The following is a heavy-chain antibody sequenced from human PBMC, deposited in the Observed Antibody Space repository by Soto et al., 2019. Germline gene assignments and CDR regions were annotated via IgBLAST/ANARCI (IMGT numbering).Heavy chain of an antibody. CDR2: IYYSGST. CDR3: ARAVLLGNPPYYGMDV. CDR1: GGSVNTGSYY. Sequence: SETLSLTCTVSGGSVNTGSYYWSWIRQPPGKGLEWIGYIYYSGSTNYNPSLKSRVTISVDTSKNQFSLNVNSVTAADTAVYYCARAVLLGNPPYYGMDVWGQGTTVTVSS. V-gene: IGHV4-61*01. D-gene: IGHD7-27*01. J-gene: IGHJ6*02.